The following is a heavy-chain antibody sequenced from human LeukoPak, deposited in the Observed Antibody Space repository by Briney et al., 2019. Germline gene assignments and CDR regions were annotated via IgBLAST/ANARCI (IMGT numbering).Heavy chain of an antibody. J-gene: IGHJ6*04. Sequence: SETLSLTCAVYGESFSAYYWSWIRQPPGKGLEWIGEINHSGSTNYNPSLKSRVTISVDTSKNQFSLKLSSVTAADTAVYYCARDSVRGVDLDVWGKGTTVTISS. CDR2: INHSGST. CDR3: ARDSVRGVDLDV. V-gene: IGHV4-34*01. CDR1: GESFSAYY. D-gene: IGHD3-10*01.